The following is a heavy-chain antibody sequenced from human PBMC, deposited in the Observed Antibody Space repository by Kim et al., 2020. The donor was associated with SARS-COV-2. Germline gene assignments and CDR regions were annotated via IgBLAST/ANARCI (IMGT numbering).Heavy chain of an antibody. CDR3: AKDHTSNGWPTFDS. CDR2: VNNGGNA. D-gene: IGHD6-19*01. V-gene: IGHV3-23*01. Sequence: GGSLRLSCAASGFTFSRRAMSWVRQAPGKGLEWIASVNNGGNAYYAESVKGRFTVSRDITMDTLYLQMNSLTAEDTALYYCAKDHTSNGWPTFDSWGQGT. CDR1: GFTFSRRA. J-gene: IGHJ4*02.